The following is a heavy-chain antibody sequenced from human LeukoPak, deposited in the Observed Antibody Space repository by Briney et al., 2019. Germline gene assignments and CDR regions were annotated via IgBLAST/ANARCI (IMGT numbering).Heavy chain of an antibody. CDR2: ISSSSSSYI. CDR1: GFTFSSYS. J-gene: IGHJ5*02. Sequence: GGSLRLSCAASGFTFSSYSMNWVRQAPGKGLEWVSSISSSSSSYIYYADSVKGRFTISRHNAKNSLYLQMNSLRAEDTAVYYCARDKILHRPMFDPWGQGTLVTVSS. D-gene: IGHD1-26*01. CDR3: ARDKILHRPMFDP. V-gene: IGHV3-21*01.